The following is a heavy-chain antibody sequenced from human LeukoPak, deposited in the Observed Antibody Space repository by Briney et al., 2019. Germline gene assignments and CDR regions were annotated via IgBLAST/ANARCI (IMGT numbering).Heavy chain of an antibody. D-gene: IGHD3-22*01. V-gene: IGHV1-18*01. CDR3: ARDGETYYYDSSGY. J-gene: IGHJ4*02. Sequence: GASVKVSCKASGYTFTSYGISWVRQAPGQGLEWMGWISAYNGNTNYAQKLQGRVTMTTDTSTSTAYMELRSLRSDDTAVYYCARDGETYYYDSSGYWGQGTLVTVSS. CDR1: GYTFTSYG. CDR2: ISAYNGNT.